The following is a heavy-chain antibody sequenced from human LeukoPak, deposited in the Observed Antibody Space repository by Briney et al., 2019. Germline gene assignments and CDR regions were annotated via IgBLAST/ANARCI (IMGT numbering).Heavy chain of an antibody. CDR2: IKEDGSEK. V-gene: IGHV3-7*01. Sequence: SGGSLRLACAASGFTFSDYYMSWIRQAPGKGLEWVANIKEDGSEKYYVESMKGRFTISRDNVKNSLYLQINSLRAEDTAVYYCARDSFETDIDYWGQGTLVTVSS. D-gene: IGHD1-14*01. CDR3: ARDSFETDIDY. CDR1: GFTFSDYY. J-gene: IGHJ4*02.